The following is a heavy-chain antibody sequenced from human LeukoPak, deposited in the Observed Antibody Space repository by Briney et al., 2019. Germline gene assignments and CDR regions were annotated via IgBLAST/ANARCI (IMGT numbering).Heavy chain of an antibody. CDR3: ARVISKWELPLDY. CDR2: INPNSGGT. CDR1: GYTFTTYY. D-gene: IGHD1-26*01. Sequence: ASVKVSCKASGYTFTTYYVHWVRQAPGQGLEWMGWINPNSGGTNYAQKIQGRVTMTRDTSISTAYMELSRLRSDDTAVYYCARVISKWELPLDYWGQGTLVTVSS. V-gene: IGHV1-2*02. J-gene: IGHJ4*02.